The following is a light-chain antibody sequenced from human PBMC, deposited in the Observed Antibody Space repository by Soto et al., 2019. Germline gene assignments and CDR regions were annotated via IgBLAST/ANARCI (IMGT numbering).Light chain of an antibody. Sequence: EIVLTQSPATLSLSPGERATLSCRASQSVSSYLAWYQQKPGQAPRLLIYDASNRATAIPARFSGSGYGTDFTLTSSRLKPEDFALYYCQHSSNWPRTFGQVTKVEIK. CDR1: QSVSSY. J-gene: IGKJ1*01. V-gene: IGKV3-11*01. CDR2: DAS. CDR3: QHSSNWPRT.